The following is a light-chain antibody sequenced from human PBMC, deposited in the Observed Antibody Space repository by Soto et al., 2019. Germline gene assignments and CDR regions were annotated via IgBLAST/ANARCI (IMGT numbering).Light chain of an antibody. CDR1: QFISSW. CDR3: KQYNSYPWT. CDR2: HAS. Sequence: DIQMTQSPSTLSASVGDRVTITCRASQFISSWLAWYQQKPGKVPKLLIFHASNLESGVQSRFSGSGSGTEFTLTIRSLQPDDFATYYCKQYNSYPWTFGQGTKVDIK. V-gene: IGKV1-5*01. J-gene: IGKJ1*01.